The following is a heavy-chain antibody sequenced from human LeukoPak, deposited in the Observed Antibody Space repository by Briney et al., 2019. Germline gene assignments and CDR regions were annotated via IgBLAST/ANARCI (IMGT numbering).Heavy chain of an antibody. V-gene: IGHV4-59*11. CDR3: ARFRYYYDSSGYDYYFDY. J-gene: IGHJ4*02. D-gene: IGHD3-22*01. CDR2: IYYSGST. Sequence: SETLSLTCTVSGGSISSHYWSWIRQPPGKGLEWIGHIYYSGSTKYNPSLKSRVTISVDTSKNQFSLKLSSVTAADTAVYYCARFRYYYDSSGYDYYFDYWGQGTLVTVSS. CDR1: GGSISSHY.